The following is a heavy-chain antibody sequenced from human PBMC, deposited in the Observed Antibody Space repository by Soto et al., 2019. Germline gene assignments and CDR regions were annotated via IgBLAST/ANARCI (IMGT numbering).Heavy chain of an antibody. Sequence: QVQLVESGGGVVQPGRSLSLSCAASAFPFSRSAMHWLRQAPGKGLEWVAVIPHDGNNKDCAESVRGRFTISRDNSKNTMYLQMNSLRAEDTAVYYCARGLDKSAGGAFDIWGQGTMVTVSS. D-gene: IGHD3-10*01. J-gene: IGHJ3*02. CDR3: ARGLDKSAGGAFDI. CDR2: IPHDGNNK. V-gene: IGHV3-33*01. CDR1: AFPFSRSA.